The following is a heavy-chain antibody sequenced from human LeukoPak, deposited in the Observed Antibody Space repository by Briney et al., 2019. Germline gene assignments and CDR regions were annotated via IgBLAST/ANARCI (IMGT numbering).Heavy chain of an antibody. Sequence: PGGSLRLSCAASGFTINDNYMTWVRQAPGKGLDWVSFIYTDGTTVYADSVKGRITLSRDDSKNILFLQINSPRAEDTAVYYCARATQLWESKHFYYYYYLDVWGKGTTVTVSS. V-gene: IGHV3-53*01. CDR3: ARATQLWESKHFYYYYYLDV. CDR1: GFTINDNY. D-gene: IGHD3-16*01. CDR2: IYTDGTT. J-gene: IGHJ6*03.